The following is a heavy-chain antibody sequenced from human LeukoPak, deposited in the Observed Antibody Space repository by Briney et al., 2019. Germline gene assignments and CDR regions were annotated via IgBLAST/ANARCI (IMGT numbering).Heavy chain of an antibody. V-gene: IGHV3-7*01. CDR2: IKKDGSEE. Sequence: GGSLRLSCIASGFHFVGSWVHWVRQAPGKGVEGVAIIKKDGSEEYSVDSVKGRFTISRDNAHNSLYRQMNSLRADDTAVYFCASEWVDAFDIWGQGTMVSVFS. CDR1: GFHFVGSW. CDR3: ASEWVDAFDI. J-gene: IGHJ3*02. D-gene: IGHD1-26*01.